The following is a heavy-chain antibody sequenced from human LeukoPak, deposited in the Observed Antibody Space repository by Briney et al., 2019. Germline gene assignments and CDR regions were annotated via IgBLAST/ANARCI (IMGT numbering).Heavy chain of an antibody. J-gene: IGHJ6*02. CDR2: ISYDGSNK. Sequence: GGSLRLSCAASGFTFSSYAMHWVRQAPGKGLEWVAVISYDGSNKYYADSVKGRFTISRDNSKNTLYLQMNSLRAEDTAVYYCAKSHYTSRANYYGMDVWGQGTTVTVSS. V-gene: IGHV3-30-3*02. CDR3: AKSHYTSRANYYGMDV. CDR1: GFTFSSYA. D-gene: IGHD4-11*01.